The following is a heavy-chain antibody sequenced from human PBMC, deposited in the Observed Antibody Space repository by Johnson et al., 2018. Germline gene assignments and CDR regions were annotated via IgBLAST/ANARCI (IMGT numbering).Heavy chain of an antibody. CDR1: GFTFSNAW. CDR2: IKSKTDGGTT. V-gene: IGHV3-15*07. Sequence: VQLVQSGGGVVQPGGSLRLSCAASGFTFSNAWMNWVRQAPGKGLEWVGRIKSKTDGGTTDYAAPVKGRFTISRDDSKNTLDLQMNSLGAKDTAVYYCARRQYYCGMDVWGQGDTGTVSS. J-gene: IGHJ6*02. CDR3: ARRQYYCGMDV.